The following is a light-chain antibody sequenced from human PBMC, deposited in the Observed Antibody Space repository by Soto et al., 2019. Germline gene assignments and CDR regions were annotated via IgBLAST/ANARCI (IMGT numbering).Light chain of an antibody. J-gene: IGKJ2*02. CDR1: QSVGTY. CDR2: DAS. CDR3: HQRYNAPST. Sequence: DIVLTQSPATLSLSPGERATLSCRTSQSVGTYLAWYQHNPGQAPRLLIYDASNRATGIPARFSGSGSGTDFTLTISSPEPEDFAFYYGHQRYNAPSTFGQGTKLEIK. V-gene: IGKV3-11*01.